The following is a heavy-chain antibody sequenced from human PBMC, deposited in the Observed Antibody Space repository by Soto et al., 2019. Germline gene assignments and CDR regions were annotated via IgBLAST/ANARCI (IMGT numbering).Heavy chain of an antibody. CDR3: ARAILGYCSGGSCYGGGFDH. V-gene: IGHV1-69*01. D-gene: IGHD2-15*01. CDR2: VIPIFGTA. Sequence: QVQLVQSGAEVKKPGSSVKVSCKASGGTFSSYAISWVRQSPGQGLEWMGGVIPIFGTANYAQKFQGRVTITADESTSTAYLELSSLRSEDTAVYYCARAILGYCSGGSCYGGGFDHWGQGTLVTVSS. J-gene: IGHJ4*02. CDR1: GGTFSSYA.